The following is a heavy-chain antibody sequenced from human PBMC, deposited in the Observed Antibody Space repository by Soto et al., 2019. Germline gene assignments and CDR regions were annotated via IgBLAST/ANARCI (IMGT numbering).Heavy chain of an antibody. CDR1: GFTFSTYW. CDR2: IKGDGGSL. CDR3: ARGLKNYYGVDV. J-gene: IGHJ6*02. V-gene: IGHV3-74*01. Sequence: EVKVVESGGGLVQPGGSLRLSCVASGFTFSTYWMHWVRQVPGKGLVWVSRIKGDGGSLSYADSVKGRFTISRDNVENTVYLQMGSLRADDTAVYYCARGLKNYYGVDVWGQGTTVTVSS.